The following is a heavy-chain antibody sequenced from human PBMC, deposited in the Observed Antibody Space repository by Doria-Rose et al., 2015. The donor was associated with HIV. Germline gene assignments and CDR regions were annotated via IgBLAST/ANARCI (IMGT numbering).Heavy chain of an antibody. Sequence: QITLKESGLVLVKPTETLTLACTVSGVSLSSPGMGVSWIRQPPGKALEWLANIFSDDERSYKTSLKSRLTISRGTSKSQVVLTMTDMDPVDTATYYCARIKSSGWYHKYYFDFWGQGTLVIVSA. CDR3: ARIKSSGWYHKYYFDF. J-gene: IGHJ4*02. CDR1: GVSLSSPGMG. V-gene: IGHV2-26*01. CDR2: IFSDDER. D-gene: IGHD6-13*01.